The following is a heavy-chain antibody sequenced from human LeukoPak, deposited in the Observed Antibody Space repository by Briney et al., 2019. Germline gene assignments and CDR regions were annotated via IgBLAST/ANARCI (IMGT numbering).Heavy chain of an antibody. CDR1: GFTVNSNY. V-gene: IGHV3-53*01. J-gene: IGHJ4*02. CDR3: ARGGPAVAGTSDY. D-gene: IGHD6-19*01. Sequence: GGSLRLSCAASGFTVNSNYMSWVRQAPGKGLEWVSVIYSGGSTYYADSVKGRFTISRDNSKNTLYLQMNSLRAEDTAVYYCARGGPAVAGTSDYWGQGTLVTVSS. CDR2: IYSGGST.